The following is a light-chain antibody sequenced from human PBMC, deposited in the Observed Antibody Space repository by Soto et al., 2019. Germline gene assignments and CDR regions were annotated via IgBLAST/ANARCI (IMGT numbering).Light chain of an antibody. V-gene: IGKV3-15*01. Sequence: EIVMTQSPATLSVSPGERATLSCRASQSISSNLAWYQQKPGQAPRLLIYDTSTRATDIPARFSGSGSGTEFTLTISSLQSEDFAVYYCHQYNNWPYTFGQGTKLEIK. CDR3: HQYNNWPYT. J-gene: IGKJ2*01. CDR1: QSISSN. CDR2: DTS.